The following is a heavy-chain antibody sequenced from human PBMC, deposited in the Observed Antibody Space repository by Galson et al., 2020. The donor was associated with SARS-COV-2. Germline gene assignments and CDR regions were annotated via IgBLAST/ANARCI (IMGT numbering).Heavy chain of an antibody. CDR3: ARHLTMYKGYDPWGGQYYQGMDV. V-gene: IGHV4-38-2*01. J-gene: IGHJ6*02. Sequence: SETLSLTCGVSGYYIDNGYYWGWIRQSPGKGLEWIGSLYHNGRDYYNPSLKSRVTISLDNSKNQFSLRLTSVTAADTALYYCARHLTMYKGYDPWGGQYYQGMDVWGQGTTVTVSS. CDR1: GYYIDNGYY. D-gene: IGHD5-12*01. CDR2: LYHNGRD.